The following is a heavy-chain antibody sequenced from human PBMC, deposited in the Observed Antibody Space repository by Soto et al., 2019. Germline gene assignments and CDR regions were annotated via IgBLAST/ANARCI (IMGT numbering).Heavy chain of an antibody. CDR1: GFTFRSYA. D-gene: IGHD3-16*01. CDR3: ATLAWGSTSYFDF. CDR2: ITGSSVST. J-gene: IGHJ4*02. V-gene: IGHV3-23*01. Sequence: EVQLLESGGGLLQPGGSLRLSCAASGFTFRSYAMTWVRQAPGKGLEWVSTITGSSVSTYYADSVKGRFTISRDNSKNTLFLQMNSLRAEDTAVYYCATLAWGSTSYFDFWGQGTLVTVSS.